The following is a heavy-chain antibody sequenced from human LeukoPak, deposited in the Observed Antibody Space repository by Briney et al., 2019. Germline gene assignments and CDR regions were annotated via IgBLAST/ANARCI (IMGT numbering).Heavy chain of an antibody. Sequence: ASVKVSCKASGGTFSSYALSWMRQAPGQGLEWMGRVIPMFDVRDYAEKFQGRITLTADTSTGTAYMELSSLTSDDTAVYYCARGPEGGSSFGEYFQHWGQGTLVTVSS. J-gene: IGHJ1*01. CDR3: ARGPEGGSSFGEYFQH. CDR2: VIPMFDVR. D-gene: IGHD6-13*01. CDR1: GGTFSSYA. V-gene: IGHV1-69*10.